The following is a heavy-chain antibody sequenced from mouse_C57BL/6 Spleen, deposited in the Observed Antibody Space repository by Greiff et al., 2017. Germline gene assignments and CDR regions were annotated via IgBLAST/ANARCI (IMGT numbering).Heavy chain of an antibody. CDR2: IYPGDGDT. CDR1: GYAFSSSW. D-gene: IGHD6-1*01. J-gene: IGHJ4*01. V-gene: IGHV1-82*01. CDR3: ANPTMDY. Sequence: LVESGPELVKSGASVKISCKASGYAFSSSWMNWVKQRPGKGLEWIGQIYPGDGDTNYNGKFKGKATLTADKSSSTAYMQLNSLASEDSAVYFCANPTMDYWGQGTSVTVSS.